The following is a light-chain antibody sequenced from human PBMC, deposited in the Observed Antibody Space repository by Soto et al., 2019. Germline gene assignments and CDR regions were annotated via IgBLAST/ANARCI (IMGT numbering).Light chain of an antibody. CDR1: QSVSSN. CDR2: GAS. CDR3: QQYHNWWT. Sequence: EIVMTQSPATLSVSPGERATLSCRASQSVSSNLVWYQQKPGQTPRLLIYGASTRATGVPARFSGSGSGTEFTLTISRLQSEDFAVYYCQQYHNWWTFGQGTKVEIK. V-gene: IGKV3-15*01. J-gene: IGKJ1*01.